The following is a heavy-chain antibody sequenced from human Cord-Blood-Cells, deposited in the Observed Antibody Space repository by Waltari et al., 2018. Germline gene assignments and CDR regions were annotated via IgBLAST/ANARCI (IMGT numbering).Heavy chain of an antibody. Sequence: QLQLQESGPGLVKPSETLSLTCTVSGGSISSSSYYWGWIRQPPGKGLEWIGRIYYSGGTAYSPALKSLVTISVDTSKSQFSLKLSSVTAADTAVYYCARQDYYDSSGYNWFDPWGQGTLVTVSS. V-gene: IGHV4-39*07. CDR3: ARQDYYDSSGYNWFDP. D-gene: IGHD3-22*01. J-gene: IGHJ5*02. CDR1: GGSISSSSYY. CDR2: IYYSGGT.